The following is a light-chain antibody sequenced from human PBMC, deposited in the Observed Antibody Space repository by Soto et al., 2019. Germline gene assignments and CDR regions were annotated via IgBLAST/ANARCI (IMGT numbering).Light chain of an antibody. CDR2: GAS. Sequence: IQKTTATSSLSGSGGARNTITCRESQSISGYLNWYQQKPGKPPKVLIYGASNLQSGVPPRFSGSGSGTDFTLAISSLQPEDSATYCCLQDINYPWTLGQGSKVAIK. V-gene: IGKV1-6*01. CDR1: QSISGY. CDR3: LQDINYPWT. J-gene: IGKJ1*01.